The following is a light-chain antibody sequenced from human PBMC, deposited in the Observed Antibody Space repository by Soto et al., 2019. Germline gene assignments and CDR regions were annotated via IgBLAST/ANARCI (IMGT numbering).Light chain of an antibody. J-gene: IGKJ1*01. V-gene: IGKV1-5*03. CDR1: QSISTW. CDR3: QQYHSYWT. CDR2: EAS. Sequence: DIQMTQSPSTLSASVGDRVTITCRASQSISTWLAWYQQKSGKAPKLLIYEASSLGSGVPSRFSGSGSGTEFTLTISSLQPDDFATYYCQQYHSYWTFGQGTKVDI.